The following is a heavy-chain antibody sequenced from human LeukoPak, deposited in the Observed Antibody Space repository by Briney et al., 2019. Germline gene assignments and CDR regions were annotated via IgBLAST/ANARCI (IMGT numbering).Heavy chain of an antibody. Sequence: GGSLRLSCAASGFTFSGSAMHWVRQASGKGLEWVGRIRSKANSYATAYAASVKGRFTISRDDSKNTAYLQMNSLKNEDTAVYYCTRRKERFDYWGQGTLVTVSS. CDR3: TRRKERFDY. CDR2: IRSKANSYAT. V-gene: IGHV3-73*01. J-gene: IGHJ4*02. CDR1: GFTFSGSA.